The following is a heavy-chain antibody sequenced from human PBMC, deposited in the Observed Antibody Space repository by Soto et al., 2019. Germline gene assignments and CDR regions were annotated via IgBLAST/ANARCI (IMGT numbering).Heavy chain of an antibody. D-gene: IGHD3-22*01. CDR3: ARARPYYDSSGYYDS. Sequence: PSETLSLTCTVSGGSSGSRDYYWSWIRQPPGKGLEWIGYIYYSGSTYHNPSLKSRVTISIDTSKNQFSLKLRSVTPEDTAVYYCARARPYYDSSGYYDSWGQGILVTVSS. CDR2: IYYSGST. V-gene: IGHV4-30-4*01. J-gene: IGHJ4*02. CDR1: GGSSGSRDYY.